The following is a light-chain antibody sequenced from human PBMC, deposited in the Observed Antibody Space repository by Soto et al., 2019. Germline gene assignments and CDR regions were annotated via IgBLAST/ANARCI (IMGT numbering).Light chain of an antibody. CDR1: QSVSSSY. CDR2: GAS. CDR3: QQYGSSPRT. J-gene: IGKJ2*01. Sequence: EIVLTQSPGTLSLSPGERATLSCRASQSVSSSYLARYQQKPGQAPRLLIDGASSSATGIPDRFSGSGSGTDFTLTISRLEPDDFALYYCQQYGSSPRTFGQGTKLEIK. V-gene: IGKV3-20*01.